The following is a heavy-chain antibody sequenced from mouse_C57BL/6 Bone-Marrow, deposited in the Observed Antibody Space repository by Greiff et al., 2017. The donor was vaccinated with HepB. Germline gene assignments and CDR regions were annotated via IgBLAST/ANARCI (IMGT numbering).Heavy chain of an antibody. CDR3: ASNYRYFDV. Sequence: DVKLVESGGDLVKPGGSLKLSCAASGFTFSSYGMSWVRQTPDKRLEWVATISSGGSYTYYPDSVKGRFTISRDNAKNTLYLQMSSLKSEDTAMYYCASNYRYFDVWGTGTTVTVSS. CDR1: GFTFSSYG. CDR2: ISSGGSYT. V-gene: IGHV5-6*02. J-gene: IGHJ1*03.